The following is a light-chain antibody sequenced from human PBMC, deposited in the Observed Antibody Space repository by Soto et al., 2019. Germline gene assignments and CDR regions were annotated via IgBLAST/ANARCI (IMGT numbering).Light chain of an antibody. CDR2: EVN. CDR3: CSFAGSNPFPYV. V-gene: IGLV2-23*02. CDR1: ISDVGSHNL. Sequence: QSVLTQRASVSGSPGQSITISCTGTISDVGSHNLVSWYQQHPDKATKLIIYEVNERPSGVYSRFSGSKSGNTASLTVSGLQPDDEADYHCCSFAGSNPFPYVFGTGTKVTVL. J-gene: IGLJ1*01.